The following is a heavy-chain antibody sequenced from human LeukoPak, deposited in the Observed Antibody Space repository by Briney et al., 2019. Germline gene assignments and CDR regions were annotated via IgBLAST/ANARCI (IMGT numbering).Heavy chain of an antibody. CDR3: AKDQVYYYDSSGIV. J-gene: IGHJ4*02. CDR1: GFTFSSYA. D-gene: IGHD3-22*01. Sequence: PGGSLRLSCAASGFTFSSYAMSWVRQAPGKGLEWVSAISGSGGSTYYADSVKGRFTISRDNSKNTLYLQMNSLRAEETAVYYCAKDQVYYYDSSGIVWGQGTLVTVSS. CDR2: ISGSGGST. V-gene: IGHV3-23*01.